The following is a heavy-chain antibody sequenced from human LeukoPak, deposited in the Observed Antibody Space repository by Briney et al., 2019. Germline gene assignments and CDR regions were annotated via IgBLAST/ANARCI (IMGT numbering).Heavy chain of an antibody. D-gene: IGHD3-3*01. Sequence: PSETLSLTCTVPGGSISSYYWSWIRQPPGKGLEWIGYIYYSGSTNYNPSLKSRVTISVDTSKNQFSLKLSSVTAADTAVYYCARGGEGNTISEDAFDIWGQGTMVSVSS. CDR3: ARGGEGNTISEDAFDI. J-gene: IGHJ3*02. CDR1: GGSISSYY. CDR2: IYYSGST. V-gene: IGHV4-59*01.